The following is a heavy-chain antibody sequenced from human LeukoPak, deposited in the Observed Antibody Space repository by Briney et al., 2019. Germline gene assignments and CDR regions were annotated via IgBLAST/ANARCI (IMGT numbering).Heavy chain of an antibody. D-gene: IGHD2-15*01. V-gene: IGHV1-69*01. CDR2: IIPIFGTA. CDR1: GGTFSSYA. CDR3: ARDPLGPDSLPSIGMDV. J-gene: IGHJ6*02. Sequence: SVKVSCKASGGTFSSYAISWVRQAPGQGLEWMGGIIPIFGTANYAQKFQGRVTFTADESTSTAYMELSSLRSEDTAVYYCARDPLGPDSLPSIGMDVWGQGTTVTVSS.